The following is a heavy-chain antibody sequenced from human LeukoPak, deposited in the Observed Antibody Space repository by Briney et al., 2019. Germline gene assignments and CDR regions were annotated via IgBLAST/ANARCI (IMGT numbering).Heavy chain of an antibody. D-gene: IGHD6-13*01. CDR2: IYTSGST. CDR3: ARDTSSGSSWYYYYYYMDV. V-gene: IGHV4-4*07. Sequence: PSETLSLTCTVSGGSLIGNYWSWIRQPAGKGLEWIGRIYTSGSTNYNPSLKSRVTISVDTSKNQFSLKLSSVTAADTAVYYCARDTSSGSSWYYYYYYMDVWGKGTTVTISS. J-gene: IGHJ6*03. CDR1: GGSLIGNY.